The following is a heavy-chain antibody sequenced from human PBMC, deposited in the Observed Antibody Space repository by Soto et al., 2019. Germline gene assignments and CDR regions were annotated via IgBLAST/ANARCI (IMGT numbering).Heavy chain of an antibody. J-gene: IGHJ4*02. CDR3: TKDTFGAWDS. V-gene: IGHV3-74*01. CDR1: EITLNIYW. CDR2: INPESTTL. Sequence: GGSLRLSCTASEITLNIYWMHWIRQAPGKGLVWVSRINPESTTLTYADSVTGRFTISRDSAKNTLCLQMNGLSAEDTAIYYCTKDTFGAWDSWCQGTLVTVSS. D-gene: IGHD3-10*01.